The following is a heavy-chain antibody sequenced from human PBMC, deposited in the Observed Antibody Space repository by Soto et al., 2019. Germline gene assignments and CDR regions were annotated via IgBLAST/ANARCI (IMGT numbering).Heavy chain of an antibody. CDR2: ISPYNGNT. CDR1: GYTFTTYG. V-gene: IGHV1-18*01. J-gene: IGHJ4*02. Sequence: EASVKVSCKASGYTFTTYGLSWVRQAPGQGLEWMGWISPYNGNTKYGQKLQGRVTMTTDTSTNTAYMGLTSLRSDDTAVYYCARVYGPLYFDYWGQGTLVTVSS. D-gene: IGHD3-10*01. CDR3: ARVYGPLYFDY.